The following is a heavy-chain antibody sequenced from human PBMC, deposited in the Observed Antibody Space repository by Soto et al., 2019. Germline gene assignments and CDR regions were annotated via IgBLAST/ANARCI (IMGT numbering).Heavy chain of an antibody. CDR2: TYYRSKWYY. CDR3: ARGEQYSGRIFDY. J-gene: IGHJ4*01. V-gene: IGHV6-1*01. CDR1: GDSVSSSSAG. D-gene: IGHD1-26*01. Sequence: PSQTLSLTCAITGDSVSSSSAGWRWVRQSPSRGLEWLGRTYYRSKWYYEYAVSVRGRITINPDTSKNQYSLQLNSVTPEDTAVYFCARGEQYSGRIFDYWGQGTLVTVSS.